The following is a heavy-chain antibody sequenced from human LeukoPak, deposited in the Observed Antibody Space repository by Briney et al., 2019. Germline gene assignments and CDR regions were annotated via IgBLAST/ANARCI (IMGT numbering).Heavy chain of an antibody. CDR1: GGSISSSSYY. J-gene: IGHJ1*01. CDR3: ARSYSGSFIY. Sequence: SETLSLTCTVPGGSISSSSYYWGWIRQPPGTGLEFIGSVYHGGNTYYKTSLKSRVTISLDTSKNQFSLRLTSVTAADTAVYYCARSYSGSFIYWGQGSLVTVSS. D-gene: IGHD1-26*01. CDR2: VYHGGNT. V-gene: IGHV4-39*07.